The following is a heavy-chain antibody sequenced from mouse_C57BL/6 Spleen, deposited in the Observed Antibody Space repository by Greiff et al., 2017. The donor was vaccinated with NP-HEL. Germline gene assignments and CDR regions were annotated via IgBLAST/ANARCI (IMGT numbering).Heavy chain of an antibody. CDR2: ISYDGSN. CDR3: ARGPTALFAY. J-gene: IGHJ3*01. V-gene: IGHV3-6*01. Sequence: EVQLVESGPGLVKPSQSLSLTCSVTGYSITSGYYWNWIRQFPGNKLEWMGYISYDGSNNYNPSLKNRISITRDTSKNQFFLKLNSVTTEDTATYYCARGPTALFAYWGQGTLVTVSA. D-gene: IGHD4-1*02. CDR1: GYSITSGYY.